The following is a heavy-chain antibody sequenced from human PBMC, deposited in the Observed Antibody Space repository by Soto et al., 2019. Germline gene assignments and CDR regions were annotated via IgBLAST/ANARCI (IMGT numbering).Heavy chain of an antibody. Sequence: QLQLQESSPGLVKPSATLSLTCTVSGGSISSSSYYWGWIRQPPGKGPEWIGSIYYSGSTYYNPSFNSQVTISVDTSRNQFCRKLSAVTVADTAVYYCARHPIVVVVAASIDYWGQGTLVTVSS. V-gene: IGHV4-39*01. CDR2: IYYSGST. J-gene: IGHJ4*02. CDR3: ARHPIVVVVAASIDY. D-gene: IGHD2-15*01. CDR1: GGSISSSSYY.